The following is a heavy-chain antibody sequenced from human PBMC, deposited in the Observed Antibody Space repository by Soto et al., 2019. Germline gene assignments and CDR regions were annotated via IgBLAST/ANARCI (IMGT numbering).Heavy chain of an antibody. J-gene: IGHJ6*02. CDR2: INPNSGGT. CDR3: ARGDCSSTRCYTLDLFRYGMDV. CDR1: GYTFTGYY. D-gene: IGHD2-2*02. Sequence: QVQLVQSGAEVKKPGASVKVSCKASGYTFTGYYMHWVRQAPGQGLEWMGWINPNSGGTNYAQKFQGWVTMTRDTSISTAYMELSRLRSDDTAVYYCARGDCSSTRCYTLDLFRYGMDVWGQGTTVTVSS. V-gene: IGHV1-2*04.